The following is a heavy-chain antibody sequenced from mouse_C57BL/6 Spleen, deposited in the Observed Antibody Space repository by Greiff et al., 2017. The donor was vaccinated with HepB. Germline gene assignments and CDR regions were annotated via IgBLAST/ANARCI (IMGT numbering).Heavy chain of an antibody. CDR3: ARDYYGSSPYYYAMDY. Sequence: EVKLMESGGGLVKPGGSLKLSCAASGFTFSSYTMSWVRQTPEKRLEWVATIGGGGGNTYYPDSVKGRFTISRDNAKNTLYLQMSSLRSEDTALYYCARDYYGSSPYYYAMDYWGQGTSVTVSS. V-gene: IGHV5-9*01. J-gene: IGHJ4*01. CDR1: GFTFSSYT. D-gene: IGHD1-1*01. CDR2: IGGGGGNT.